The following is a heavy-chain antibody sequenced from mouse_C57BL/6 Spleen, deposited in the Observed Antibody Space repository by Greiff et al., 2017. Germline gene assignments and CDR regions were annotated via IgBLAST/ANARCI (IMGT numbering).Heavy chain of an antibody. Sequence: EVKLQESGGGLVKPGGSLKLSCAASGFTFSDYGMHWVRQAPEKGLEWVAYISSGGSTIYYADTVKGRFTISRDNAKNTVFLQMTSLRSEDTAMYYCARAPHYYGSGDAMDYWGQGTSVTVAS. D-gene: IGHD1-1*01. CDR1: GFTFSDYG. CDR3: ARAPHYYGSGDAMDY. V-gene: IGHV5-17*01. CDR2: ISSGGSTI. J-gene: IGHJ4*01.